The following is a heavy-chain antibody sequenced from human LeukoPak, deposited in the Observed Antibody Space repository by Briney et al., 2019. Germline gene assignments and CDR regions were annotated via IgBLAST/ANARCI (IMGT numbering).Heavy chain of an antibody. CDR2: IYTSGST. CDR3: ARVTSFSRDPDAFDI. D-gene: IGHD2-2*01. V-gene: IGHV4-4*07. CDR1: GGSISSYY. J-gene: IGHJ3*02. Sequence: SETLSLTCTVSGGSISSYYWSWIRQPAGKGLEWIGRIYTSGSTNYNPSLKSRVTMSVDTSKNQFSLKLSSVTAADTAVYYCARVTSFSRDPDAFDIWGQGAMVTVSS.